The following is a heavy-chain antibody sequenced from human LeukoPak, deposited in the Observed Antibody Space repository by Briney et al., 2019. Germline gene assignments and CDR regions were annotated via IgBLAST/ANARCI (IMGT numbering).Heavy chain of an antibody. J-gene: IGHJ4*02. CDR2: IYYSGST. CDR1: GGSISSSSYY. Sequence: PSETLSLTCTVSGGSISSSSYYWGWIRQPPGKGLEWIGSIYYSGSTYYNPSLESRVTISVDTSKNQFSLKLSSVTAADTAVYYCARGAVYFDYWGQGTLVTVSS. CDR3: ARGAVYFDY. V-gene: IGHV4-39*01. D-gene: IGHD1-14*01.